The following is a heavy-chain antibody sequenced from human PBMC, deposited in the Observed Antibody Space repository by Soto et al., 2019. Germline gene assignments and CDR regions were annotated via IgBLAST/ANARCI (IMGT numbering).Heavy chain of an antibody. Sequence: EVQLLESGGGLVQPGGSLRLSCGVSGFTFSNYAMSWVRQAPGKGLEWVSAINIGGDTTYYADSVKGRFTMSRDNSKNTRYLPMNSPRAQETGVYYCSKLLVTQMPYYYYGLDVWGQGTTVTVSS. V-gene: IGHV3-23*01. CDR1: GFTFSNYA. CDR3: SKLLVTQMPYYYYGLDV. D-gene: IGHD2-21*02. CDR2: INIGGDTT. J-gene: IGHJ6*02.